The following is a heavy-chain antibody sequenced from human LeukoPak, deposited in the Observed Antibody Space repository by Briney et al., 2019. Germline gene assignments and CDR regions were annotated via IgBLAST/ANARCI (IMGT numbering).Heavy chain of an antibody. V-gene: IGHV4-39*07. D-gene: IGHD2-21*01. CDR2: IYYSGST. J-gene: IGHJ4*02. Sequence: SETLSLTCTVSGGPISSNSYYWGWIRQPPGKGLEWIGTIYYSGSTYYNPSLKSRVTISVDTSKNQFSLKLNSVTAADTAVYYCARHLAGHFGGFYFDYWGQGTLVTVSS. CDR1: GGPISSNSYY. CDR3: ARHLAGHFGGFYFDY.